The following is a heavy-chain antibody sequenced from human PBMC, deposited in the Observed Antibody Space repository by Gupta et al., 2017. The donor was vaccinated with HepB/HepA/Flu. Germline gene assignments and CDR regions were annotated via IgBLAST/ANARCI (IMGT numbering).Heavy chain of an antibody. CDR2: ISWDSDDK. J-gene: IGHJ6*02. CDR3: AKDGDTSGLCKYYGMDV. Sequence: EVQLVESGGGLVQPGRSLRLSCAASGFTFDDYAMPWDRQLPGKGLEWVSGISWDSDDKRYADSVKGRFTISRDNAKRSLYLQMNSLRAEDTALYYCAKDGDTSGLCKYYGMDVWGQGTTVTVSS. V-gene: IGHV3-9*01. D-gene: IGHD6-19*01. CDR1: GFTFDDYA.